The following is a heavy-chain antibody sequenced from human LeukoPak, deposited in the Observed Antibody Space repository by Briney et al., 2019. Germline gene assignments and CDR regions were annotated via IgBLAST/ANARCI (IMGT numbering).Heavy chain of an antibody. CDR2: INSDGSST. CDR3: ARGLLWFGELFDY. CDR1: GFTFSSYW. J-gene: IGHJ4*02. V-gene: IGHV3-74*01. Sequence: PWGSLRLSCAASGFTFSSYWMHWVRQAPGKGLVWVSRINSDGSSTSYADSVKGRFTISRDKAKNTLYLQMNSLSAEDTAVYYCARGLLWFGELFDYWGQGTLVTVSS. D-gene: IGHD3-10*01.